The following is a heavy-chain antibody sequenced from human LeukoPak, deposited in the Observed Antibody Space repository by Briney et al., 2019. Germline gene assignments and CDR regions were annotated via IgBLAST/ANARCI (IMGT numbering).Heavy chain of an antibody. V-gene: IGHV4-4*07. J-gene: IGHJ3*02. CDR3: ARAPHSSSFAFEI. CDR2: IYTSGST. CDR1: GGSFRSYY. D-gene: IGHD6-6*01. Sequence: SETLSLTCTVSGGSFRSYYWNWIRQPAGKGLEWIGRIYTSGSTNYNPSLKSRVTMSVDTSKNQFSLKLSSVTAADTAVYYCARAPHSSSFAFEIWGQGTMVTVSS.